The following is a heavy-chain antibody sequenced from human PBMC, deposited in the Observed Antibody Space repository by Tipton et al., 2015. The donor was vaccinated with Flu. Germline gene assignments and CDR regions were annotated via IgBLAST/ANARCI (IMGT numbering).Heavy chain of an antibody. D-gene: IGHD3-10*01. Sequence: TLSLTCAVYGGSFSGYYWSWIRQPPGKGLEWIGEINHSGSTNYNPSLKSRVTISVDTSKNQFSLKLSSVTAADTAVYYCASHLPHGRLRDCWGQGTLVTVSS. CDR3: ASHLPHGRLRDC. CDR1: GGSFSGYY. V-gene: IGHV4-34*01. J-gene: IGHJ4*02. CDR2: INHSGST.